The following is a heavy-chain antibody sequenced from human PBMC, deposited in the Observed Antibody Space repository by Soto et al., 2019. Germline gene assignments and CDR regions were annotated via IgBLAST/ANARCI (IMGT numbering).Heavy chain of an antibody. J-gene: IGHJ5*02. D-gene: IGHD3-22*01. CDR1: GFTFSSYG. CDR3: AKDLFDYDSSGYPNWFDP. V-gene: IGHV3-30*18. CDR2: ISYDGSNK. Sequence: GGSLRLSCAASGFTFSSYGMHWVRQAPGKGLEWVAVISYDGSNKYYADSVKGRFTISRDNSKNTLYLQMNSLRAEDTAVYYCAKDLFDYDSSGYPNWFDPWGQGTLVTVSS.